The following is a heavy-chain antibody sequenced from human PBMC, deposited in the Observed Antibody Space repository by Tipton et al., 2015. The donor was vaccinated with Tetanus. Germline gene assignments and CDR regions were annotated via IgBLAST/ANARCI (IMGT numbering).Heavy chain of an antibody. CDR1: GWSFSGYY. V-gene: IGHV4-34*01. Sequence: TMSLTCAVYGWSFSGYYWSWIRQPPGKGLEWIGEINHRGSTNYNPSLKSRVTISVDTSKNRFSLKLSSVTAADTAVYYRASGPRDLWRGYFDYWGQGTLVTVSS. J-gene: IGHJ4*02. CDR2: INHRGST. CDR3: ASGPRDLWRGYFDY. D-gene: IGHD3-3*01.